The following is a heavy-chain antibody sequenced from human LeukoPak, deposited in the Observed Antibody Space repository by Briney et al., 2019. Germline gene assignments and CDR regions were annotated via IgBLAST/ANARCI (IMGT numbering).Heavy chain of an antibody. V-gene: IGHV4-34*01. CDR3: ARGRRGSLAY. CDR2: INHSGST. CDR1: GGSFSGYY. J-gene: IGHJ4*02. D-gene: IGHD3-16*01. Sequence: TPSETLSLTCAVYGGSFSGYYWSWIRQPPGKGLEWIGEINHSGSTNYNPSLKSRVTISVDTSKNQFSLKLSSVTAADTAVYYCARGRRGSLAYWGQGTLVTVSS.